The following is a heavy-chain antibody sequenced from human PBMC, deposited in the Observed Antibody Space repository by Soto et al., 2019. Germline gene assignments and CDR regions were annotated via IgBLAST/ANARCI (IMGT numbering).Heavy chain of an antibody. CDR2: INHSGST. Sequence: QVQLQQWGAGLLKPSETLSLTCAVYGGSFSGYYWSWIRQPPGKGLEWIGEINHSGSTNYNPSLKSRVTRSVGTSKNQCSLKLSSVTAADTAVYYCARGHRYYDFWSGYHRYYYGMDVWGQGTTGTVSS. J-gene: IGHJ6*02. CDR1: GGSFSGYY. V-gene: IGHV4-34*01. D-gene: IGHD3-3*01. CDR3: ARGHRYYDFWSGYHRYYYGMDV.